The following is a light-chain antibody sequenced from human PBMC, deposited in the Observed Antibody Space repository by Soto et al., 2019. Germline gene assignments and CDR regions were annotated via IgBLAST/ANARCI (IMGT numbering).Light chain of an antibody. V-gene: IGLV2-14*01. CDR3: SSYTASSTRV. CDR2: DVS. Sequence: QSALTQPASVSGSPGQSITISCTGTSSDVGGYNYVSWYQQHPGKAPKLMLFDVSHRPLGVSNRFSASKSGNTASLTISGLEPEDEADYYSSSYTASSTRVFGTGTKLTVL. J-gene: IGLJ1*01. CDR1: SSDVGGYNY.